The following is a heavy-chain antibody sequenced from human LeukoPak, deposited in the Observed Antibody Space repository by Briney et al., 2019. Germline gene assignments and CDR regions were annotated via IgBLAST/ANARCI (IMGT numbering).Heavy chain of an antibody. CDR1: GFTFSSYA. Sequence: AESLRLSCAASGFTFSSYAMSWVRQAPGKGLEWVSAISGSGGSTYYADSVQGRFTSSRDNSKNTVYLQIDSLRAEDTGVYYCAQSSMIVVVITPFDYWGQRTLVTVSS. D-gene: IGHD3-22*01. V-gene: IGHV3-23*01. J-gene: IGHJ4*02. CDR2: ISGSGGST. CDR3: AQSSMIVVVITPFDY.